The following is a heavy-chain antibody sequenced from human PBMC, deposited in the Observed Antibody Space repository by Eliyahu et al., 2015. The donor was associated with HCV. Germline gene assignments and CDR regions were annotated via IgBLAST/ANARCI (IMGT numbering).Heavy chain of an antibody. J-gene: IGHJ4*02. CDR2: ISGSGGST. CDR1: GFTFSSYA. Sequence: AASGFTFSSYAMSWVRQAPGKGLEWVSAISGSGGSTYYADSVKGRFTISRDNSKNTLYLQMNSLRAEDTAVYYCAKSFGPYSNYEDYWGQGTLVTVSS. D-gene: IGHD4-11*01. V-gene: IGHV3-23*01. CDR3: AKSFGPYSNYEDY.